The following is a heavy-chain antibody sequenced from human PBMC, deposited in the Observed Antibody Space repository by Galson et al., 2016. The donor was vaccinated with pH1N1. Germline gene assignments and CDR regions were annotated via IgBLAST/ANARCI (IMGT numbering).Heavy chain of an antibody. J-gene: IGHJ2*01. CDR1: GGTFGSYG. CDR3: AREDYYDTDLSDWYFDL. Sequence: SVKVSCKASGGTFGSYGINWVRQAPGQGLEWMGGIIPIFNTAKYAQNFQGRVTITADEATTTAYMELSSLRSEDTAVYFCAREDYYDTDLSDWYFDLWGRGTLLTVSS. CDR2: IIPIFNTA. V-gene: IGHV1-69*13. D-gene: IGHD3-22*01.